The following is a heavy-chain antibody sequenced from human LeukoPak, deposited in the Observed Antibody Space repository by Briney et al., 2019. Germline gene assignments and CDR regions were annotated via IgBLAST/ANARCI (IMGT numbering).Heavy chain of an antibody. CDR3: ARASVTTRIAAAGFDY. V-gene: IGHV4-59*01. Sequence: PSETLSLTRTVSGGSISSYYWSWIRQPPGKGLEWIGYIYYSGSTNYNPSLKSRVTISVDTSKNQFSLKLSSVTAADTAVYYCARASVTTRIAAAGFDYWGQGTLVTVSS. CDR1: GGSISSYY. D-gene: IGHD6-13*01. CDR2: IYYSGST. J-gene: IGHJ4*02.